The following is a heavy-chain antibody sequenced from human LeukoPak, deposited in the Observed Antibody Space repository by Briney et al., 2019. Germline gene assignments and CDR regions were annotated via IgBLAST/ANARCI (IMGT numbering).Heavy chain of an antibody. CDR1: GYSFTSYW. CDR2: IYPGDSDT. CDR3: ARAPTSPTFGSGSYFDY. Sequence: GESLKISCKGSGYSFTSYWVGWVHQMPGRGLEWMGIIYPGDSDTRYSLSFQGQVTISADKSISTAYLQWSSLTASDTAIYYCARAPTSPTFGSGSYFDYWGQGTLVTVSS. V-gene: IGHV5-51*07. J-gene: IGHJ4*02. D-gene: IGHD3-10*01.